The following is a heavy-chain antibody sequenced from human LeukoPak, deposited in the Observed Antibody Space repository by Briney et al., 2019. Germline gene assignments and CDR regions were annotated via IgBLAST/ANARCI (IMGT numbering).Heavy chain of an antibody. CDR1: GGSISSYY. CDR2: LYTSGST. V-gene: IGHV4-4*07. J-gene: IGHJ4*02. CDR3: ARARIAITGFDY. Sequence: SETLSLICTVSGGSISSYYWSWIRQPAAKGLEWIGRLYTSGSTSYNPSLTSRVTMSVATSTNQFSLKLRSVTAADTAVYYCARARIAITGFDYWGRGTLVTVSS. D-gene: IGHD1-20*01.